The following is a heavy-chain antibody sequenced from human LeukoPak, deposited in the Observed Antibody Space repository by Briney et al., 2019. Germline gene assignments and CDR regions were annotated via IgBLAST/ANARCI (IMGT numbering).Heavy chain of an antibody. J-gene: IGHJ3*02. CDR2: IRYDGSNK. CDR3: ATRRGYYDSSGFSGSAAFDI. V-gene: IGHV3-30*02. CDR1: GFTFSSYG. D-gene: IGHD3-22*01. Sequence: GGSLRLSCAASGFTFSSYGMHWVRQAPGKGLEWVAFIRYDGSNKYYADSVKGRFTISRDNSKNTLYLQMNSLRAEDTAVYYCATRRGYYDSSGFSGSAAFDIWGQGTMVTVSS.